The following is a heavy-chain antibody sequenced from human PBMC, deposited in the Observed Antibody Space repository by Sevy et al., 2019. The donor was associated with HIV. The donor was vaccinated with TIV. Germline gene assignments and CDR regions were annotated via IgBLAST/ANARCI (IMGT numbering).Heavy chain of an antibody. CDR2: ISYDGSNK. D-gene: IGHD3-22*01. J-gene: IGHJ4*02. Sequence: GVSLKISCAASGFIFSNYAIHWVRRAPGKGLEWVAVISYDGSNKHYAASVKGRFTISRDNSRNTLFLQMNSLRLDDTAVYYCARDPTFSSDTRGYYPFDSWGQGTLVTVSS. CDR1: GFIFSNYA. V-gene: IGHV3-30*04. CDR3: ARDPTFSSDTRGYYPFDS.